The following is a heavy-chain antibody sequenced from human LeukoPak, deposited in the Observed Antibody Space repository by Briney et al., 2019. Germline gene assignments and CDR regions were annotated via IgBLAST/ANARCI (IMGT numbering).Heavy chain of an antibody. J-gene: IGHJ5*02. CDR2: IKQDGSEK. V-gene: IGHV3-7*01. Sequence: GGSLRLSCAASGFTFSSYWMSWVRQAPGKGLEWVANIKQDGSEKYYVDSVKGRFTISRDNAKNSLYLQMNSLRAEDTAVYYCARFIDGGYVYSDWFDPWGQGTLVRLL. CDR3: ARFIDGGYVYSDWFDP. D-gene: IGHD5-12*01. CDR1: GFTFSSYW.